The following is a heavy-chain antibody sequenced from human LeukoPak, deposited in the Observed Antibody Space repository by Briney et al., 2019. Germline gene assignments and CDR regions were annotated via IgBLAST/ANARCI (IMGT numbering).Heavy chain of an antibody. Sequence: GGSLELSCAASGFTFSSRWMGWVRQAPGQGLEWVANIRNDGLTQYYLDSVKGRFTISRDNAKDSLSLQMNSLRAEDTAVYFCARHGDYCFDLWGQGTLVTVSS. D-gene: IGHD4-17*01. J-gene: IGHJ4*02. CDR2: IRNDGLTQ. CDR1: GFTFSSRW. CDR3: ARHGDYCFDL. V-gene: IGHV3-7*01.